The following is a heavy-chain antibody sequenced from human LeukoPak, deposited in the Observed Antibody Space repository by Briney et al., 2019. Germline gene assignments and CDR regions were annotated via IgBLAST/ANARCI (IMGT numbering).Heavy chain of an antibody. J-gene: IGHJ4*02. Sequence: GESLKISCKGSGYSFTSYWIGWVRQMPGKGLEWMGIIXPGDSDTRYSPSFQGQVPISADKSISTAYLQWSSLKASDTAMYYCARYCSGGSCLFFDFDYWGQGTLVTVSS. CDR3: ARYCSGGSCLFFDFDY. V-gene: IGHV5-51*01. D-gene: IGHD2-15*01. CDR2: IXPGDSDT. CDR1: GYSFTSYW.